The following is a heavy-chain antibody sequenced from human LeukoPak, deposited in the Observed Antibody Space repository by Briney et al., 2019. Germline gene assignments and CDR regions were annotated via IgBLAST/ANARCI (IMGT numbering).Heavy chain of an antibody. CDR2: ISGSGGST. J-gene: IGHJ4*02. CDR3: ARDRGYSPDY. V-gene: IGHV3-23*01. Sequence: PGGSLRLSXAASGFTFSTYAMTWVRQAPGKGLEWVSAISGSGGSTYYADSVKGRFTISRDNSKNTLSLQMNSLRVDDTAVYYCARDRGYSPDYWGQGTLVTVSS. D-gene: IGHD5-18*01. CDR1: GFTFSTYA.